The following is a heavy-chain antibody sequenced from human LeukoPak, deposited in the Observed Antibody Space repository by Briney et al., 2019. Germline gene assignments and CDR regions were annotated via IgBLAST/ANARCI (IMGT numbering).Heavy chain of an antibody. J-gene: IGHJ4*02. D-gene: IGHD3-22*01. V-gene: IGHV3-23*01. Sequence: GGSLRLSCAASGFTFSGYAMSWVRQAPGKGLEWVSAISGGDGSTYYADSVKGRFTISRDNAKNSLYLQMNSLRAEDTAVYYCARGAYYYEDWGQGTLVTVSS. CDR1: GFTFSGYA. CDR3: ARGAYYYED. CDR2: ISGGDGST.